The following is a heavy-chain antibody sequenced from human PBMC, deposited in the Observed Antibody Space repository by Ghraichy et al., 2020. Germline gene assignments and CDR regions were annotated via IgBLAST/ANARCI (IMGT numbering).Heavy chain of an antibody. V-gene: IGHV3-74*01. Sequence: GGSLRLSCAASGFTFSSYWMHWVRQAPGKGLVWVSRINSDGSSTSYADSVKGRFTISRDNAKNTLYLQMNSLRAEDTAVYYCARERGADYYDSSGYWGYWGQGTLVTVSS. CDR3: ARERGADYYDSSGYWGY. CDR2: INSDGSST. J-gene: IGHJ4*02. CDR1: GFTFSSYW. D-gene: IGHD3-22*01.